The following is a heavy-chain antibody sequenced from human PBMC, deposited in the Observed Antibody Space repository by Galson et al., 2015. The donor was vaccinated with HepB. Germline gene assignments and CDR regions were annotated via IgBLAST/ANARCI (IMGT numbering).Heavy chain of an antibody. D-gene: IGHD6-13*01. V-gene: IGHV1-69*06. J-gene: IGHJ4*02. CDR1: GGTFSSYA. CDR2: IIPIFGTA. Sequence: SVKVSCKASGGTFSSYAISWVRQAPGQGLEWMGGIIPIFGTANYAQKFQGRVTITADKSTSTAYMELSSLRSEDTAVYYCARTESDSSSRYYFDYWGQGTLATVSS. CDR3: ARTESDSSSRYYFDY.